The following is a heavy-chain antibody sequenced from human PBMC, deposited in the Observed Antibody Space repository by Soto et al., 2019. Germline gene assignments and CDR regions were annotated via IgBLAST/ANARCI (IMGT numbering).Heavy chain of an antibody. J-gene: IGHJ6*02. D-gene: IGHD2-8*01. Sequence: ASVKVSCKPSGYTFIRFGISWVHQAPGQGLEGMGGIGGYNGDTNYAQKFQDRVSMTIDTSTGTAYMELRSLTSDDTAIYYCAKNGQPPYYYYGLDVWGQGTKVTVSS. CDR1: GYTFIRFG. CDR3: AKNGQPPYYYYGLDV. CDR2: IGGYNGDT. V-gene: IGHV1-18*01.